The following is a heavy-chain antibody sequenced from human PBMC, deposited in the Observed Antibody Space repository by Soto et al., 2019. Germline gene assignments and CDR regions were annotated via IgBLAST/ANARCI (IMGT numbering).Heavy chain of an antibody. V-gene: IGHV5-51*01. J-gene: IGHJ6*02. Sequence: PGESLKISCKGSGYSFTTYWIGWVRQMPGKGLDWMGIIYPDDSDTRYSPSFQGQGTISADKSISTAYLQMNSLRDEDTAVYYCARRVGSLPGTTDYYYGIDVWGQGTTVTVSS. D-gene: IGHD1-7*01. CDR2: IYPDDSDT. CDR3: ARRVGSLPGTTDYYYGIDV. CDR1: GYSFTTYW.